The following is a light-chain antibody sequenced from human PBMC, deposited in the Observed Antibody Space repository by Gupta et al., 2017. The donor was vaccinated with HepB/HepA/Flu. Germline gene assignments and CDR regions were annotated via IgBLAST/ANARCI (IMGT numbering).Light chain of an antibody. Sequence: DIQMTKPPSTLSASVGDRVTITCRASQSVSTWLAWFQQKPGKAPKVLIYEASSLQSGVPSRFSGSGSGTEFTLTISSLQPEDFATYYCQKYNSYPLAFGRGTKVEIK. J-gene: IGKJ4*01. CDR1: QSVSTW. CDR3: QKYNSYPLA. V-gene: IGKV1-5*03. CDR2: EAS.